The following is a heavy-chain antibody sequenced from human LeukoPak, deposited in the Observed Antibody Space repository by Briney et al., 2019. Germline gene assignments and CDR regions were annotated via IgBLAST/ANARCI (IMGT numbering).Heavy chain of an antibody. J-gene: IGHJ4*02. CDR3: AKYRGPGSGWYGDY. V-gene: IGHV3-23*01. Sequence: PGGSLRLSCAASGFTFNSYAMTWVRQAPGKGLEGVSAISVGGGTTYYADSVKGRFTISRDNSKNTLYLQMNSLRAEDTAVYYCAKYRGPGSGWYGDYWGQGTLVTVSS. CDR2: ISVGGGTT. CDR1: GFTFNSYA. D-gene: IGHD6-19*01.